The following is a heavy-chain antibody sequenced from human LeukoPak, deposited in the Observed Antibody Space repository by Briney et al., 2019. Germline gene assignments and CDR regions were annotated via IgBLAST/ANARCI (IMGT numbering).Heavy chain of an antibody. CDR1: GFTFDDYA. J-gene: IGHJ4*02. CDR3: AKGIIVRGVILGPFDY. V-gene: IGHV3-9*01. Sequence: GRSLRLSCAASGFTFDDYAMHWVRQAPGKGLEWVSGISWNSGSIGYADSVKGRFTISRDNAKNSLYLQMNSLRAEDTAVYYCAKGIIVRGVILGPFDYWGQGTLVTVSS. CDR2: ISWNSGSI. D-gene: IGHD3-10*01.